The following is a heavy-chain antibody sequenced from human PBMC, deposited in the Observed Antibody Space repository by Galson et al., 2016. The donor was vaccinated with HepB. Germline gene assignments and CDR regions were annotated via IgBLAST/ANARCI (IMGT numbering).Heavy chain of an antibody. Sequence: SVKVSCKAAGYTFSSHYMHWVRQAPGQGLEWMGIINLSGGGTSYAQKFQGRLSMTRDTSTSTVYMELSSLKSEDTAVYYCAREIYGSGSFCFDFWGQGTLVTVSS. CDR1: GYTFSSHY. D-gene: IGHD3-10*01. CDR2: INLSGGGT. V-gene: IGHV1-46*03. CDR3: AREIYGSGSFCFDF. J-gene: IGHJ4*02.